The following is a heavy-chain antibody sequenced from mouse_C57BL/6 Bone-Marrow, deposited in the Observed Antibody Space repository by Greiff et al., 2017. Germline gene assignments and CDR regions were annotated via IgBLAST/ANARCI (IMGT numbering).Heavy chain of an antibody. CDR3: ARGEVYSPWFAY. V-gene: IGHV5-4*03. CDR1: GFTFSSYA. J-gene: IGHJ3*01. CDR2: ISDGGSYT. Sequence: EVKVVESGGGLVKPGGSLKLSCAASGFTFSSYAMSWVRQTPEKRLEWVATISDGGSYTYYPDNVKGRFTISRDNAKNNLYLQMSHLKSEDTAMYYCARGEVYSPWFAYWGQGTLVTVSA. D-gene: IGHD1-1*01.